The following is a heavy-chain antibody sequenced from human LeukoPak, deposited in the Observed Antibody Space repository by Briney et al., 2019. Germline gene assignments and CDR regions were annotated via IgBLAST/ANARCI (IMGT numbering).Heavy chain of an antibody. D-gene: IGHD3-22*01. J-gene: IGHJ4*02. Sequence: KPSETLSLTCTVSGGSISGYYWSWIRQLPGKGLEWIGYIYYSGSTNYNPSLKSRVTISVDTSKNQFSLKLSSVTAADTAVYYCAREVNYYDSSGFDYWGQGTLVTVSS. V-gene: IGHV4-59*01. CDR1: GGSISGYY. CDR2: IYYSGST. CDR3: AREVNYYDSSGFDY.